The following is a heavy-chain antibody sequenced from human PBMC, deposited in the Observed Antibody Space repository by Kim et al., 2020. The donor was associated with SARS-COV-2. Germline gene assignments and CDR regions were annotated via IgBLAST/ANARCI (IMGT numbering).Heavy chain of an antibody. CDR2: INYSGKT. D-gene: IGHD3-22*01. J-gene: IGHJ4*02. V-gene: IGHV4-39*01. CDR1: GGSISSRTYY. CDR3: ARVVPSGGFYGEKFGYYFDY. Sequence: SETLSLTCTVSGGSISSRTYYWGWVRQPPGKGLEWIESINYSGKTYYNPSLKSRVTISVDMSKNQFSLKLSSVTAADTAVYYCARVVPSGGFYGEKFGYYFDYWGQGTLVTVSS.